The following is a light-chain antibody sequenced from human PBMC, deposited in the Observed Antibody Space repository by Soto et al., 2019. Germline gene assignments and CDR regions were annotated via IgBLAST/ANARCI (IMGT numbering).Light chain of an antibody. CDR2: AAS. J-gene: IGKJ4*01. V-gene: IGKV1-39*01. CDR1: QSISSY. CDR3: QQSYSTPRT. Sequence: DIQMTQSPSSLSASVGYRVTITCRASQSISSYLNWYQEKPAKAPKLLIYAASTLQSGVPSRFSGIASRTSVTLTSSSLSPADFATYYGQQSYSTPRTFGGGTRVDIK.